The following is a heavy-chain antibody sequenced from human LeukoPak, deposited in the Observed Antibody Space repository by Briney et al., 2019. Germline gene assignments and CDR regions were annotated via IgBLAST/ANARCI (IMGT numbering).Heavy chain of an antibody. D-gene: IGHD5-24*01. CDR3: ARVYRDGYGY. CDR2: MNPNSGNT. J-gene: IGHJ4*02. V-gene: IGHV1-8*01. Sequence: EWMGWMNPNSGNTGYAQKFQGRVTMTRNTSISTAYMELSSLRSEDTAVYYCARVYRDGYGYWGQGTLVTVSS.